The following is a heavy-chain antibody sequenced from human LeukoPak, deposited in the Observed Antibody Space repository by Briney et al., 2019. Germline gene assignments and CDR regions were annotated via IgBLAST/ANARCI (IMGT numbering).Heavy chain of an antibody. CDR2: ISSSSYT. Sequence: PGGSLRLSCAPSGFTFSSYEMNWVRQAPGKGLEWVSYISSSSYTNYADSVKGRFTISRDNAKNSLYLQMNSLRAEDTAVYYCAREGYSSSFDYWGQGTLVTVSS. CDR1: GFTFSSYE. V-gene: IGHV3-48*03. D-gene: IGHD6-13*01. J-gene: IGHJ4*02. CDR3: AREGYSSSFDY.